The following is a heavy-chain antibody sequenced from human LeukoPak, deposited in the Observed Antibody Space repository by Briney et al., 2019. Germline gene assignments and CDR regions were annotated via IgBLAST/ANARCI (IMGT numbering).Heavy chain of an antibody. D-gene: IGHD7-27*01. CDR1: GFTFSSYA. V-gene: IGHV3-30-3*01. Sequence: GGSLRLSCAASGFTFSSYAIHWVRQAPGKGLEWVAVISYDGSNKYYADSVKGRFTTSRDNSKNTLYLQMNSLRAEDTAVYYCARDAGDWGQGTLVTVSS. J-gene: IGHJ4*02. CDR2: ISYDGSNK. CDR3: ARDAGD.